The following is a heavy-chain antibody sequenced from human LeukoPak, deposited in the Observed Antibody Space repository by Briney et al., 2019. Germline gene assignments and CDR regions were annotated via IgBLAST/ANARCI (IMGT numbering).Heavy chain of an antibody. V-gene: IGHV3-7*01. CDR1: GFTFSSYW. D-gene: IGHD5-12*01. J-gene: IGHJ4*01. CDR3: ARDHRYAFDN. CDR2: IKQDGSEK. Sequence: GGALRLSGAASGFTFSSYWMSWVRQAPGKGRGWVAKIKQDGSEKYYVDSVNGRFTISRDNAKNSLYLQMNSLRAEDTAVYYCARDHRYAFDNWGHGTLVTVSS.